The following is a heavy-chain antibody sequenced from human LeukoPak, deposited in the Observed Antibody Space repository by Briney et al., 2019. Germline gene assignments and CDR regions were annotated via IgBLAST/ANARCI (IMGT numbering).Heavy chain of an antibody. D-gene: IGHD3-3*01. CDR2: ISRTSSNI. V-gene: IGHV3-48*01. CDR1: GFNFSVHS. CDR3: AREPGVSYGMDV. J-gene: IGHJ6*02. Sequence: PGGSLRLSCAASGFNFSVHSMNWVRQAPGKGLEWISYISRTSSNIHYADSLKGRFTISRDNAKNSLYLQMNSLGVEDTAVYYCAREPGVSYGMDVWGQGTTVTVSS.